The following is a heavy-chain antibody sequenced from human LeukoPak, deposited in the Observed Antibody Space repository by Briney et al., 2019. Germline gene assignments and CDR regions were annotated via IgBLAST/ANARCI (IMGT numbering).Heavy chain of an antibody. Sequence: GGSLRLSCAASGFTFSSYAMSWVRQAPGKGLEWVSAISGSGGSTYYADSVKGRFTISRDNAKNSLYLQMNSLRAEDTAVYYCARDAGYGYWVVDYWGQGTLVTVSS. CDR2: ISGSGGST. V-gene: IGHV3-23*01. CDR1: GFTFSSYA. CDR3: ARDAGYGYWVVDY. D-gene: IGHD5-18*01. J-gene: IGHJ4*02.